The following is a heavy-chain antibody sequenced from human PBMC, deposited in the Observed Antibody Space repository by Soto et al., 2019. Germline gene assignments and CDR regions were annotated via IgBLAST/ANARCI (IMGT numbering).Heavy chain of an antibody. Sequence: GGSLRLSCAAFGFKISSSSMNWVRQAPGKGLEWVSSISSSSSYIYYADSVKGRFTISRDNAKNSLYLQMNSLRAEDTAVYYCARDRSVAGTHDAFDIWGQGTMVTVSS. CDR2: ISSSSSYI. CDR1: GFKISSSS. V-gene: IGHV3-21*01. CDR3: ARDRSVAGTHDAFDI. J-gene: IGHJ3*02. D-gene: IGHD6-19*01.